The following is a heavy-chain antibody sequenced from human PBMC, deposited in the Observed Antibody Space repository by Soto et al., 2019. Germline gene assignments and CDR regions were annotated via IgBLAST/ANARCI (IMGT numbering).Heavy chain of an antibody. V-gene: IGHV1-2*04. J-gene: IGHJ3*02. CDR3: SRGRPTVTTEGGVHAFNI. CDR1: GYTFTGFY. CDR2: INPNSGGT. Sequence: ASVKVSCKDSGYTFTGFYMHWVRQAPGQGLEWMVWINPNSGGTNYAQKFQGWVTMTRDTSISTASMELSRLRSDDTAVYYFSRGRPTVTTEGGVHAFNIWGQWTMVTVSS. D-gene: IGHD4-17*01.